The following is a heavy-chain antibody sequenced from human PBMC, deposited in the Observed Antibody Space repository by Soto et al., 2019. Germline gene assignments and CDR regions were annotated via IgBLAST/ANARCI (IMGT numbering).Heavy chain of an antibody. V-gene: IGHV1-69*13. J-gene: IGHJ6*02. CDR2: IIPIFGTA. Sequence: SVKVSCKASGGTFSSYAISWVRQAPGQGLEWMGGIIPIFGTANYAQKFQGRVTIAADESTSTAYMELSSLRSEDTAVYYCASAYIVVVPAAAYYYYGMDVWGQGTTVTVSS. CDR3: ASAYIVVVPAAAYYYYGMDV. D-gene: IGHD2-2*01. CDR1: GGTFSSYA.